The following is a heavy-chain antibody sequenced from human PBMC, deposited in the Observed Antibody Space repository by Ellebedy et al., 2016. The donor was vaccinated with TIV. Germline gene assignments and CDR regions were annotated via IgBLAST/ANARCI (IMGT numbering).Heavy chain of an antibody. V-gene: IGHV1-69*13. CDR3: ARGGNYYDRSGQYSNDAFPL. D-gene: IGHD3-22*01. J-gene: IGHJ3*01. CDR2: IIPAFGTA. CDR1: GGSFSNFG. Sequence: SVKVSCXASGGSFSNFGISWVRQAPGQGFEWMGGIIPAFGTANYPQKFQDRVFIIADDSRTTASMELTSLRSEDTAVYYCARGGNYYDRSGQYSNDAFPLWGQGTMVTVSS.